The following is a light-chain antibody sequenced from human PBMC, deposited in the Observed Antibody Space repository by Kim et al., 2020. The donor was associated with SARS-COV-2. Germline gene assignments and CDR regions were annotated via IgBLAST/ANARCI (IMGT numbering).Light chain of an antibody. CDR1: QSVSGDY. Sequence: DIVLTQSPGTLSSSPGEGATLSCRASQSVSGDYLGWYQQRPGKAPRLLVYGASTRATGVPDRFSGSGSGTDFTLTISRLEPEDFAVYFCQQYGTPPWTFGQGTKVDIK. V-gene: IGKV3-20*01. CDR3: QQYGTPPWT. J-gene: IGKJ1*01. CDR2: GAS.